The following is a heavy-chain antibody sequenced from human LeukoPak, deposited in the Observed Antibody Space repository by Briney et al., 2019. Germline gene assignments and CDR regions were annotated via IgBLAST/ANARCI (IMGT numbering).Heavy chain of an antibody. Sequence: GGSLRLSCAASGFTFSSYGMHWVRQAPGKGLERVAFIRYDGSNKYYADSVKGRFTISRDNSKNTLYLQMNSLRAEDTAVYYCATVSRTGTTHDAFDIWGQGTMVTVSS. V-gene: IGHV3-30*02. J-gene: IGHJ3*02. CDR2: IRYDGSNK. CDR1: GFTFSSYG. D-gene: IGHD1-7*01. CDR3: ATVSRTGTTHDAFDI.